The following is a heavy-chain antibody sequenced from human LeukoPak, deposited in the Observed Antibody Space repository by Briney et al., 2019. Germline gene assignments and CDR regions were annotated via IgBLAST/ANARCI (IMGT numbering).Heavy chain of an antibody. V-gene: IGHV5-51*01. CDR2: IYPGDSDT. D-gene: IGHD6-19*01. Sequence: ASVKVSCKASGYTFTSYWIGWVRQMPGKGLEWMGIIYPGDSDTRYSPSFQGQVTISADKSISTAYLQWSSLKASDTAMYYCARVVAGTDYFDYWGQGTLVTVSS. CDR3: ARVVAGTDYFDY. CDR1: GYTFTSYW. J-gene: IGHJ4*02.